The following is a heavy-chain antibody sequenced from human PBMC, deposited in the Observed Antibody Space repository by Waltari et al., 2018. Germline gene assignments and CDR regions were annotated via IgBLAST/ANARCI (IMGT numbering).Heavy chain of an antibody. V-gene: IGHV3-48*02. CDR3: ARGGLVRGDAFPV. D-gene: IGHD3-9*01. Sequence: QLVESGGDLVQSGGSLRLSCAASGFRFRDSNMNWVRQAPGQGREWISYISSTSGRIYYADSVEGRFTISRDNAKNSVSLQMTSLREEDTAIYFCARGGLVRGDAFPVWGPGTVVTVSS. J-gene: IGHJ3*01. CDR1: GFRFRDSN. CDR2: ISSTSGRI.